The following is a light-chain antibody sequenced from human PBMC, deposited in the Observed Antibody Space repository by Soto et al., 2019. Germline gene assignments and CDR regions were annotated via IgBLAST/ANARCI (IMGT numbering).Light chain of an antibody. CDR3: QQASSFPLT. CDR1: QDITKW. CDR2: EVS. J-gene: IGKJ4*01. V-gene: IGKV1-12*01. Sequence: DVQMTQSPSSVSASVGDRVTITCRASQDITKWLAWYQQKPGKAPTLLIYEVSSLQSGVPSRFSGSGSGTDFTLSISNLQPEDFATYYCQQASSFPLTFGAGTKVEIK.